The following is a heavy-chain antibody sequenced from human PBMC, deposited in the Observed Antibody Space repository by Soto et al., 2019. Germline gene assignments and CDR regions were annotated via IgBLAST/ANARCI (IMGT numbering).Heavy chain of an antibody. J-gene: IGHJ5*02. D-gene: IGHD3-10*02. CDR3: AKQHQLVRGWFDP. V-gene: IGHV3-23*01. CDR1: GFIFSSYA. Sequence: AGGSLRLSCEASGFIFSSYAMNWVRQAPGKGLQWVSSITGSSDYTSYIASVKGRFTISRDNSKNTLYLQMHSLRAEDTAIYYCAKQHQLVRGWFDPWGQGALVTVSS. CDR2: ITGSSDYT.